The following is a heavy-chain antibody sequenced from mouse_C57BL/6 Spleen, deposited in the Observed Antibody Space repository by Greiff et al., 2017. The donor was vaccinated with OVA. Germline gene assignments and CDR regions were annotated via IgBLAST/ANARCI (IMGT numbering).Heavy chain of an antibody. V-gene: IGHV1-15*01. Sequence: QVQLQQSGAELVRPGASVTLSCKASGYTFTDYEMHWVKQTPVHGLEWIGAIDPETGGTAYNQKFKGKAILTADKSSSTAYMELRSLTSEDSAVYYCTRRVSGAMDYWGQGTSVTVSS. CDR1: GYTFTDYE. J-gene: IGHJ4*01. CDR3: TRRVSGAMDY. CDR2: IDPETGGT. D-gene: IGHD4-1*01.